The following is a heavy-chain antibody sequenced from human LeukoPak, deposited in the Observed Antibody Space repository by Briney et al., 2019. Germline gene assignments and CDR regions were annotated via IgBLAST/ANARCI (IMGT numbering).Heavy chain of an antibody. D-gene: IGHD1-26*01. Sequence: PSETLSLTCTVSGGSISSYYWSWIRQPAGKGLEWIGYIYHSGSTYYNPSLKSRVTISVDRSKNQFSLKLSSVTAADTAVYYCARVVVGATSWFDPWGQGTLVTVSS. J-gene: IGHJ5*02. CDR2: IYHSGST. V-gene: IGHV4-59*12. CDR3: ARVVVGATSWFDP. CDR1: GGSISSYY.